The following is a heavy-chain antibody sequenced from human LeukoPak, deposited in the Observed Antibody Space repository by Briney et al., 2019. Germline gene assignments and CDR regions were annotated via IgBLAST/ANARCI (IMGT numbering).Heavy chain of an antibody. CDR1: GGSFSGYY. D-gene: IGHD6-13*01. V-gene: IGHV4-59*08. CDR2: IYYSGST. J-gene: IGHJ4*02. Sequence: PSETLSLTCAVYGGSFSGYYWSWIRQPPGKGLEWIGYIYYSGSTNCNPSLKSRVTISVDTSKNQFSLKLSSVTAADTAVYYCASNNSSSWSFFDYWGQGTLVTVSS. CDR3: ASNNSSSWSFFDY.